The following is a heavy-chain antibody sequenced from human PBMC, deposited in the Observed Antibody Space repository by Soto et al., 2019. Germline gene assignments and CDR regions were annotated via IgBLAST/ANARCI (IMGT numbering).Heavy chain of an antibody. V-gene: IGHV4-39*01. Sequence: SETLSLTCTVSGGSISSSSYYWGWIRQPPGKGLEWIGSIYYSGSTYYNPSLKSRVTISVDTSKNQFSLKLSSVTAADTAVYYCARHLAYCGGDCYPYYFDYWGQGTL. CDR1: GGSISSSSYY. CDR3: ARHLAYCGGDCYPYYFDY. CDR2: IYYSGST. J-gene: IGHJ4*02. D-gene: IGHD2-21*02.